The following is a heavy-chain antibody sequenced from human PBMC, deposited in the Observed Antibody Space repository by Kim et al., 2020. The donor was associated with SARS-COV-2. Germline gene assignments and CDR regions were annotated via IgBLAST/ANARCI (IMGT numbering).Heavy chain of an antibody. J-gene: IGHJ6*03. CDR2: INPNSGNT. CDR1: GYTFTGYC. CDR3: ATTEAAAQGHYCYYYMDG. D-gene: IGHD6-25*01. V-gene: IGHV1-2*02. Sequence: ASVKVSCKASGYTFTGYCMHWVRQAPGQGLEWMGWINPNSGNTNYAQKLQGRVTMTRDTSISTAYMELRRLRSDDTAVYYCATTEAAAQGHYCYYYMDGW.